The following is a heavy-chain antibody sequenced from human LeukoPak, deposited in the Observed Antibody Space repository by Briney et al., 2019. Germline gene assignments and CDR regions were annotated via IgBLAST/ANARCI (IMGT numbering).Heavy chain of an antibody. CDR3: ARPGWVEGGFDY. CDR1: GFTFSSYA. Sequence: GGSLRLSCAASGFTFSSYAMHWVRQAPGKGLEWVAVISYDGSNKYYADSVKGRFTISRDNSKNTLYLQMNGLRAEDTAVYYCARPGWVEGGFDYWGQGTLVTVSS. D-gene: IGHD2-15*01. CDR2: ISYDGSNK. V-gene: IGHV3-30-3*01. J-gene: IGHJ4*02.